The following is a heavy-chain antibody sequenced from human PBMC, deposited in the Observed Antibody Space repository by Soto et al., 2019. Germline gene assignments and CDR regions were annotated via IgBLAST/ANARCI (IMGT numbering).Heavy chain of an antibody. CDR3: ARGRGGGASRGDY. D-gene: IGHD3-16*01. V-gene: IGHV1-3*05. Sequence: QVQLVQSGAEEKKPGASVKVSCKASGYTFTSYAMHWVRQAPGQRLEWMGWINAGNGNTKYSQKFQGRVPITRDTSASTAYMGLSSLRSEDTAVYYGARGRGGGASRGDYWGQGTLVTVSS. CDR1: GYTFTSYA. CDR2: INAGNGNT. J-gene: IGHJ4*02.